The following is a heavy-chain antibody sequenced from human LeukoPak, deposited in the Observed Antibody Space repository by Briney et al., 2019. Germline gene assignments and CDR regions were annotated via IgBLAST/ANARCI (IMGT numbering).Heavy chain of an antibody. Sequence: GGSLRLSCAATGFTFSNFAMHWVRQAPGKGLEWVAVVSYDGSYKYYADSVKGRFTISRDNSKNTLYLQMNSLRAEDTAVYYCAKDDYYDTSGYRDWGQGTLVTVSS. J-gene: IGHJ4*02. V-gene: IGHV3-30*04. CDR2: VSYDGSYK. CDR1: GFTFSNFA. CDR3: AKDDYYDTSGYRD. D-gene: IGHD3-22*01.